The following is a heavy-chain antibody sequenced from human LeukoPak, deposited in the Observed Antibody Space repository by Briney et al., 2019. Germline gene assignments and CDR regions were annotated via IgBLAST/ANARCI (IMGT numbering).Heavy chain of an antibody. V-gene: IGHV4-59*11. J-gene: IGHJ4*02. CDR3: GRYDSSGYSHFDY. D-gene: IGHD3-22*01. Sequence: SETLSLTCTVSGGSISGHYRSWIRQPPGKGLEWIGYISYSGSTNYNPSLKSRVTISVDTSKNQFSLRLSSVTAADTAMYYCGRYDSSGYSHFDYWGQGSLVTVSS. CDR2: ISYSGST. CDR1: GGSISGHY.